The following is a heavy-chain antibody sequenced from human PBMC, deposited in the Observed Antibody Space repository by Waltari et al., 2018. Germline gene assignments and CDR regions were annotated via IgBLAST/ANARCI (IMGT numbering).Heavy chain of an antibody. D-gene: IGHD3-3*01. Sequence: QVQLQESGPGLVKPSGTLSLTCAVSGGSISSSNWWSWVSQPPGKGLEWIGEIYHSGATNYNPSLKSRVTISVDKSKNQFSLKLSSVTAADTAVYYCARNSDFWSGYYPLWYFDLWGRGTLVTVSS. CDR1: GGSISSSNW. CDR3: ARNSDFWSGYYPLWYFDL. V-gene: IGHV4-4*02. CDR2: IYHSGAT. J-gene: IGHJ2*01.